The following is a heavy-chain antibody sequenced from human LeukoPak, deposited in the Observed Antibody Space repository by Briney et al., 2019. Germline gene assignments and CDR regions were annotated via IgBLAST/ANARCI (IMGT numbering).Heavy chain of an antibody. V-gene: IGHV4-34*01. CDR2: INHSGST. J-gene: IGHJ6*03. CDR3: ARDHSSASYTYYYYYMDV. Sequence: SETLSLTCAVYGGSFSGYYWSWIRQSPGKGLEWIGEINHSGSTNYNPSLTSQVTVLVDTSKNQFSLKLTSATAADTAVYYCARDHSSASYTYYYYYMDVWGKGTTVTVSS. D-gene: IGHD1-26*01. CDR1: GGSFSGYY.